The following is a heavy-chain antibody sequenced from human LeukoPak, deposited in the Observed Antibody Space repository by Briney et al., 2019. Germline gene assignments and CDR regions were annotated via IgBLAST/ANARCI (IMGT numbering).Heavy chain of an antibody. V-gene: IGHV3-30*02. CDR2: IRYDGSNK. CDR1: GFTFSSYG. J-gene: IGHJ6*02. Sequence: PGGSLRPSCAASGFTFSSYGMHWVRQAPGKGLEWVAFIRYDGSNKYYADSVKGRFTISRDNSKNTLYLQMNSLRAEDTAVYYCAKDGLDGSGSSNYYYYGMDVWGQGTTVTVSS. CDR3: AKDGLDGSGSSNYYYYGMDV. D-gene: IGHD3-10*01.